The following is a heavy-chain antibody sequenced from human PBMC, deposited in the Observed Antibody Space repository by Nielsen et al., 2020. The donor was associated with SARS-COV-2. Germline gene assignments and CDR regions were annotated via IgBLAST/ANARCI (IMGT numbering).Heavy chain of an antibody. D-gene: IGHD1-26*01. V-gene: IGHV1-2*04. Sequence: ASVKVSCKASGYTFTGCYMHWVRQAPGQGLEWMGWINPNSGGTNYAQKFQGWVTMTRDTSISTAYMELSRLRSDDTAVYYCARAGSGSYSTGDYFDYWGQGTLVTVSS. CDR2: INPNSGGT. CDR1: GYTFTGCY. J-gene: IGHJ4*02. CDR3: ARAGSGSYSTGDYFDY.